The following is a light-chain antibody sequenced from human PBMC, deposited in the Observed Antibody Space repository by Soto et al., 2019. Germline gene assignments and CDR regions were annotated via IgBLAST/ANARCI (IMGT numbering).Light chain of an antibody. CDR2: GAS. J-gene: IGKJ1*01. CDR3: QESFFTLGT. CDR1: QSVSSY. Sequence: DIRMTQSASYLCASVGDGVTIXCRASQSVSSYFSWYQQKPGKAPKLLIFGASNLHLGGPSRFSGSGSGTEFTLTINNLQREDFATYYCQESFFTLGTFGRGTKVDIK. V-gene: IGKV1-39*01.